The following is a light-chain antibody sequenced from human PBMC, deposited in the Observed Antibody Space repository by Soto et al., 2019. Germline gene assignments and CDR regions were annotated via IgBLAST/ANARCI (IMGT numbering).Light chain of an antibody. CDR3: QRYGRSLPIP. Sequence: EVVLTQSPGTLSLSPGERASLSCRASQSVSSNYLAWYQQKPGQAPRLLIYGASSSATGIPDRFSGSGSGTDLPLTISRLEPEDFAAYYCQRYGRSLPIPFGQGTRLEIK. V-gene: IGKV3-20*01. J-gene: IGKJ5*01. CDR2: GAS. CDR1: QSVSSNY.